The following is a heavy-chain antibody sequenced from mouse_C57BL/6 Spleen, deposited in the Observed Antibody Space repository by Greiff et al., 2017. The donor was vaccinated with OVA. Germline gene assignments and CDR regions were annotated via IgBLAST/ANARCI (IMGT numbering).Heavy chain of an antibody. D-gene: IGHD1-1*02. CDR2: ISSGSSTI. V-gene: IGHV5-17*01. J-gene: IGHJ2*01. CDR1: GFTFRDYG. Sequence: EVQLVESGGCLVKPGGSLKLSCAASGFTFRDYGMHWVRKAPEKGLEWVAYISSGSSTIYYADTVKGRYTISRDNAKNTLFLQMTSLSTEDTAMYYGARRGGSNYFGYWGQGTTLTVSS. CDR3: ARRGGSNYFGY.